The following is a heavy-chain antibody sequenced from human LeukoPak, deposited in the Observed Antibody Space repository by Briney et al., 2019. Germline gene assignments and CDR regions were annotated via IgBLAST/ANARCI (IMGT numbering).Heavy chain of an antibody. CDR2: IYHSGST. CDR3: ARDRDLLGYCTNGVCYKGYDY. V-gene: IGHV4-38-2*02. Sequence: SETLSLTCTVSGYSISSGYYWGWIRQPPGKGLEWIGSIYHSGSTYYNPSLKSRVTISVDTSKNQFSLKLSSVTAADAAVYYCARDRDLLGYCTNGVCYKGYDYWGQGTLVTVSS. D-gene: IGHD2-8*01. CDR1: GYSISSGYY. J-gene: IGHJ4*02.